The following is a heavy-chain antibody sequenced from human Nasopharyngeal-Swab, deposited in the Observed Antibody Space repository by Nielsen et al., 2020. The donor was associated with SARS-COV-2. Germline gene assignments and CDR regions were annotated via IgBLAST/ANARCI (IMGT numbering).Heavy chain of an antibody. V-gene: IGHV3-30*04. CDR2: ISSDGSSD. Sequence: GGSLRLSCAASGFTFNSYTIHWVRQAPGKGLEWVALISSDGSSDLYADSVKGRFTISRDNSKNTLFLQMNGLRTEDTAVYYCAREDLYASGWTKRAFHIWGQGTMVTVSS. CDR3: AREDLYASGWTKRAFHI. D-gene: IGHD6-19*01. J-gene: IGHJ3*02. CDR1: GFTFNSYT.